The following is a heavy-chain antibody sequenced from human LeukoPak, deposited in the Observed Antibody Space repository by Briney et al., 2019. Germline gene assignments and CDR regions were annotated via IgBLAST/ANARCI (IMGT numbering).Heavy chain of an antibody. CDR1: GGSISSSTYY. J-gene: IGHJ4*02. Sequence: SETLSLTCTVSGGSISSSTYYWGWIRQPPGKGLEWIGTIHYTGSTYYTPSLRSRVTISVDTSKNQFSLNLNSVTAADTAVYYCARLGGYYDPPDYGGQGTLVTVSS. D-gene: IGHD3-22*01. CDR2: IHYTGST. V-gene: IGHV4-39*01. CDR3: ARLGGYYDPPDY.